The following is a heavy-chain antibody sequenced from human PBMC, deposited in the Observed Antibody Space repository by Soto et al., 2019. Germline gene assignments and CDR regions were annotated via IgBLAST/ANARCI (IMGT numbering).Heavy chain of an antibody. CDR3: TIGSWSGEVFDI. CDR2: IIPMLGIA. D-gene: IGHD2-21*01. CDR1: GGTFSTYS. V-gene: IGHV1-69*02. J-gene: IGHJ3*02. Sequence: QVQLVQSGAEVQKPGSAVKVSCKDSGGTFSTYSMFWVRQAPGQGLEWMGRIIPMLGIANYAQKFQGRVTITADKSTGTAYMELSSLRSEDTALYYCTIGSWSGEVFDIWGQGTMVTVSS.